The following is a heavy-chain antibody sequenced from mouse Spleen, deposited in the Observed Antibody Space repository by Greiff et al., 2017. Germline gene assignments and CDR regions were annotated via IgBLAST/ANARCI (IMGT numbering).Heavy chain of an antibody. CDR1: GYSFTSYY. CDR3: ASGKGWYFDV. D-gene: IGHD4-1*01. Sequence: QVQLQQSGPELVKPGASVKISCKASGYSFTSYYIHWVKQRPGQGLEWIGWIYPGSGNTKYNEKFKGKATLTADTSSSTAYMQLSSLTSEDSAVYYCASGKGWYFDVWGAGTTVTVSS. V-gene: IGHV1-66*01. CDR2: IYPGSGNT. J-gene: IGHJ1*01.